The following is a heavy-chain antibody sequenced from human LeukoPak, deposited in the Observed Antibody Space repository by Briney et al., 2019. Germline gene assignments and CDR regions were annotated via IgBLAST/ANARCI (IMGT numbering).Heavy chain of an antibody. CDR2: INHSGST. CDR1: GGSFSGYY. Sequence: PSETLSLTCAVYGGSFSGYYWSWIRQPPGKGLEWIGEINHSGSTNYNPSLKSRVTISVDTSKNQFSLKLSSVTAADTAVYYCARDNCGDYVVYSHYFDYWGQGTLVTVSS. J-gene: IGHJ4*02. CDR3: ARDNCGDYVVYSHYFDY. V-gene: IGHV4-34*01. D-gene: IGHD4-17*01.